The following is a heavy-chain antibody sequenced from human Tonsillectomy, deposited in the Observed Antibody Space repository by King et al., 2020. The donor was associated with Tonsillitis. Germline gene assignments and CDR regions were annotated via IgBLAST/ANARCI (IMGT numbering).Heavy chain of an antibody. Sequence: VQLVESGGGLIQPGESLRLSCAASGFTVSSNYMSWVRQAPGKGLEWVSVLYSGGSTYYADSVKGRFTISRDNSKNTLYLQMNSLRAEDTAVYYCAREAYHYYYGMDVWGQGTTVTVSS. V-gene: IGHV3-53*01. CDR2: LYSGGST. D-gene: IGHD3-16*01. J-gene: IGHJ6*02. CDR1: GFTVSSNY. CDR3: AREAYHYYYGMDV.